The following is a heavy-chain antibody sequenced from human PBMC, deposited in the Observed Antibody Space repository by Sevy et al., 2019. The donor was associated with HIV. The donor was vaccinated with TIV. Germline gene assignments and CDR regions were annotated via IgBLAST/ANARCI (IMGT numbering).Heavy chain of an antibody. J-gene: IGHJ6*02. Sequence: VGSLRLSCAASGFSFSSYAMHWVRQAPGKGLEWVAEISYDGSNKYYADSVKGRFTISRDNSKNTLYLQMNSLRAEDTAVYFSSREDYYFIMDVWGQGTTVTVSS. CDR1: GFSFSSYA. CDR3: SREDYYFIMDV. CDR2: ISYDGSNK. V-gene: IGHV3-30*04.